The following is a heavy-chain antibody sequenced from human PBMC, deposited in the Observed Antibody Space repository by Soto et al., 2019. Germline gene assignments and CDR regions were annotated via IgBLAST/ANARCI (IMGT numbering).Heavy chain of an antibody. Sequence: QVQLVQSGAEVKKPGASVKVSCKASGYTFSGYAMGWVRQAPGQGLEWMGWISAYNGNTDDAQKFQGRVTMNTDTSTSTAYMELRSLTSDHTAVYYCARPFGDYGDYAWSLRYWGQGTLVTVSS. V-gene: IGHV1-18*01. CDR2: ISAYNGNT. CDR3: ARPFGDYGDYAWSLRY. J-gene: IGHJ4*02. CDR1: GYTFSGYA. D-gene: IGHD4-17*01.